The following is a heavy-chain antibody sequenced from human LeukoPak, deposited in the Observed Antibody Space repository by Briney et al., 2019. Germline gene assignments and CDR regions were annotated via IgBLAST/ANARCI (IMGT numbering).Heavy chain of an antibody. CDR3: ARVVVAAEAGAFDI. D-gene: IGHD2-15*01. CDR1: GYTFTSYD. J-gene: IGHJ3*02. Sequence: ASVKVSCKASGYTFTSYDINWVRQATGQGLEWMGWMNPNSGNTGYAQKFQGRVTMTRNTSISTAYMELSSLRSEDTAVYYCARVVVAAEAGAFDIWGQGTMVTVSS. CDR2: MNPNSGNT. V-gene: IGHV1-8*01.